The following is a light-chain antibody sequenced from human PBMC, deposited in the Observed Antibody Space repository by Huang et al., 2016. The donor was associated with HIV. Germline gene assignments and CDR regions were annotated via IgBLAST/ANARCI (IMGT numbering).Light chain of an antibody. CDR2: GAS. V-gene: IGKV3D-15*01. J-gene: IGKJ4*01. CDR3: QQYSNWPPLT. CDR1: QTVSNT. Sequence: VVMTQSPVTLSVSPGERATLACRASQTVSNTLAWYQQKVGQAPRLLIYGASTRATGIPARFSGSGSGTEFTLTISSLQSEDSAVYYCQQYSNWPPLTFGGGTKVEIK.